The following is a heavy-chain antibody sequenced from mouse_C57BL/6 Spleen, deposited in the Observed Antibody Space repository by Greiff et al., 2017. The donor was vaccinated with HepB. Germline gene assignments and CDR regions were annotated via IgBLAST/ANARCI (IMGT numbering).Heavy chain of an antibody. CDR2: IYPGSGST. CDR1: GYTFTSYW. D-gene: IGHD1-1*01. Sequence: QVQLQQPGAELVKPGASVKMSCKASGYTFTSYWITWVKQRPGQGLEWIGDIYPGSGSTNYNEKFKSKATLTVDTSSSTAYMQLSSLTSEDSAVSYCARDYGSSYGWYFDVWGTGTTVTVSS. CDR3: ARDYGSSYGWYFDV. V-gene: IGHV1-55*01. J-gene: IGHJ1*03.